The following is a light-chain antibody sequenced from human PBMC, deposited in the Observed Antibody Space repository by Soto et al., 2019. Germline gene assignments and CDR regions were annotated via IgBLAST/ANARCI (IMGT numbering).Light chain of an antibody. J-gene: IGLJ3*02. CDR1: SGSLASNY. CDR2: EDN. Sequence: NFMLTQPHSVSESPGKTVTISCTRSSGSLASNYVQWYQQRPGSAPTTVIYEDNQRPSGVPDRFSGSIDSSSNSASLTISGLKTEDEADYYCQSYDSSNQVFGGGTKLTGL. V-gene: IGLV6-57*04. CDR3: QSYDSSNQV.